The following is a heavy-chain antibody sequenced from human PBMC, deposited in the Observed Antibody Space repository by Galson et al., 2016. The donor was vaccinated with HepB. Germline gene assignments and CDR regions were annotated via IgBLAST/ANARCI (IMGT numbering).Heavy chain of an antibody. V-gene: IGHV5-51*01. CDR2: IFPGDSDT. J-gene: IGHJ6*02. CDR3: ARSNDTYYYDSRGYYKYAMDV. Sequence: SGAEVKKPGQSLKISCKGFGYSFTNYWIGWVRQMPGKGLEWMGIIFPGDSDTTYSPPFQGQVTISAAKSTSTAYLQWSSLRASDTAMYYCARSNDTYYYDSRGYYKYAMDVWGQVTTVGVSS. CDR1: GYSFTNYW. D-gene: IGHD3-22*01.